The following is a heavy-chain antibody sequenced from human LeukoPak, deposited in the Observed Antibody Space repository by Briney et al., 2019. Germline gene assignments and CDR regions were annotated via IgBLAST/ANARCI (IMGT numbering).Heavy chain of an antibody. Sequence: PSETLSLTCTVSGGSISSSSYYWGWIRQPPGKGLEWIGSIYYSGSTYYDPSLKSRVTISVDTSKNQFSLRLSSVTAADTAVYYCAREGPLIAAAGIRFDPWGQGTLVTVSS. CDR3: AREGPLIAAAGIRFDP. CDR1: GGSISSSSYY. J-gene: IGHJ5*02. D-gene: IGHD6-13*01. CDR2: IYYSGST. V-gene: IGHV4-39*07.